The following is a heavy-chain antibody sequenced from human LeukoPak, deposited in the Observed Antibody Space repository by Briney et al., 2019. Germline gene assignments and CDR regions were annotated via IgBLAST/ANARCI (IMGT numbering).Heavy chain of an antibody. D-gene: IGHD6-19*01. CDR1: GHTFTGYY. J-gene: IGHJ6*03. CDR2: INPNSGGT. V-gene: IGHV1-2*06. Sequence: GASVKVSCKASGHTFTGYYMHWVRQAPGQGLEWMGRINPNSGGTNYAQKFQGRVTMTRDTSISTAYMELSRLRSDDTAVYYCARLPEGIAVAGRRYMDVWGKGTTVTVSS. CDR3: ARLPEGIAVAGRRYMDV.